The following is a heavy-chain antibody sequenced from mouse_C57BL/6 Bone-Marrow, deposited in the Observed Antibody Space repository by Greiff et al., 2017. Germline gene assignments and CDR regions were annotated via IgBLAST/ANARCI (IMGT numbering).Heavy chain of an antibody. V-gene: IGHV1-55*01. CDR3: AREDYGNYETWFAD. Sequence: QVQLQQPGAELVKPGASVKMSCKASGYTFTSYWITWVKQRPGQGLEWIGDIYPGSGSTNYNEKFKSKATLTVDTSSSTAYMQLSSLTSEDSAVYYCAREDYGNYETWFADWGQGTLVTVSA. J-gene: IGHJ3*01. CDR2: IYPGSGST. D-gene: IGHD2-1*01. CDR1: GYTFTSYW.